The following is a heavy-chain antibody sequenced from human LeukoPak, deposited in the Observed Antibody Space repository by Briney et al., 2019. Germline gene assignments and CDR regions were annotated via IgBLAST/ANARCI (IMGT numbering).Heavy chain of an antibody. Sequence: PGGSLRLSCAASGFTFSDYYLSWIRQPPGKGLEWVSYISPGSSFTNYADSVKDRFTISRDNAKNSMYLQMNSLRDEDTAVYYCVRDNNWGFDYWGQGTLVTVSS. V-gene: IGHV3-11*06. CDR2: ISPGSSFT. D-gene: IGHD7-27*01. CDR3: VRDNNWGFDY. J-gene: IGHJ4*02. CDR1: GFTFSDYY.